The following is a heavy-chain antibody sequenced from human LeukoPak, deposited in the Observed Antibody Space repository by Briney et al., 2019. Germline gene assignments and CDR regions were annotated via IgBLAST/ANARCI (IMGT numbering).Heavy chain of an antibody. Sequence: GGSLRLSCAASGFTFSSYGMHWVRQAPGKGLEWVAVISYDGSNKYYADSVKGRFTISRDNSKNTLYLQMNSLRAEDTAVYYCTRALRGWLGELLGVDYWGQGTLVTVSS. D-gene: IGHD3-10*01. CDR1: GFTFSSYG. CDR2: ISYDGSNK. CDR3: TRALRGWLGELLGVDY. V-gene: IGHV3-30*03. J-gene: IGHJ4*02.